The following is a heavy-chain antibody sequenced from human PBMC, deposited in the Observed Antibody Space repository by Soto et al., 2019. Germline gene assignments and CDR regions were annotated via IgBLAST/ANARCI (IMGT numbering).Heavy chain of an antibody. Sequence: GGSLRLSCTASGFTFGDYAMSWVRQAPGKGLEWVGFIRSKAYGGTTEYAASVKGRFTISRDDSKSIAYLQMNSLKTEDTAVYYCTREMRFSHYYYYGMDVWGQGTTVTVSS. V-gene: IGHV3-49*04. J-gene: IGHJ6*02. CDR2: IRSKAYGGTT. D-gene: IGHD3-3*01. CDR1: GFTFGDYA. CDR3: TREMRFSHYYYYGMDV.